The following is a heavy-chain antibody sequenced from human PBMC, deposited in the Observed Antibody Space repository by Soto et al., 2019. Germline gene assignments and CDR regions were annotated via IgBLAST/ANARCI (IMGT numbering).Heavy chain of an antibody. D-gene: IGHD3-3*01. Sequence: QLHLVQSGAVVKKPGASVTVSCSASGYPVTAYYMHWVRQAPGRGLEWMGGINPATGAAKYTQTFQGRVTMARDTSTRTGFMELRGLTSGDTAVFYCASGGGVGVAGSAAFDMWGQGTLVTVSS. CDR1: GYPVTAYY. J-gene: IGHJ3*02. CDR3: ASGGGVGVAGSAAFDM. CDR2: INPATGAA. V-gene: IGHV1-2*02.